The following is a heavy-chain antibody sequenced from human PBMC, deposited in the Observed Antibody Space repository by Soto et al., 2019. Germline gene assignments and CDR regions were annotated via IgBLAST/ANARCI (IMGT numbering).Heavy chain of an antibody. CDR3: AKDASDYDSSRGMDV. Sequence: AGGSLRLSCAASGFTFSSYAMSWVRQAPGKGLEWVSAISGSGGSTYYADSVKGRFTISRDNSKNTLYLQMNSLRAEDTAVYYCAKDASDYDSSRGMDVWGQGTTVTVSS. V-gene: IGHV3-23*01. CDR2: ISGSGGST. CDR1: GFTFSSYA. J-gene: IGHJ6*02. D-gene: IGHD3-22*01.